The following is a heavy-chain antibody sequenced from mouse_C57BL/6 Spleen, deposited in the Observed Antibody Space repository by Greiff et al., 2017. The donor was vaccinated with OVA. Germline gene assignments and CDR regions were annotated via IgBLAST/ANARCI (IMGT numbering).Heavy chain of an antibody. CDR1: GYTFTGYW. CDR2: ILPGSGST. V-gene: IGHV1-9*01. J-gene: IGHJ3*01. CDR3: ARGEDYYGSSWAWFAY. D-gene: IGHD1-1*01. Sequence: QVQLQQSGAELMKPGASVKLSCKATGYTFTGYWIEWVKQRPGHGLEWIGEILPGSGSTNYNEKFKGKATFTADTSSNTAYMQLSSLTTEDSAIYSCARGEDYYGSSWAWFAYWGQGTLVTVSA.